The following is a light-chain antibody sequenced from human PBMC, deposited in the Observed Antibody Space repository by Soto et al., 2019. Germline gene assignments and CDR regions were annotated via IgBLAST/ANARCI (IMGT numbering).Light chain of an antibody. CDR3: QQYSLWPKT. V-gene: IGKV3-15*01. J-gene: IGKJ1*01. CDR1: QSVSSN. CDR2: GAS. Sequence: EVVMTQSPVTLSVSPGDRATLSCRASQSVSSNLAWFQQKFGRAPRLLMYGASTRATDVPARFSGSGSGTEFNLNLSSLQSEDFAVYLCQQYSLWPKTFGQGTRVEIK.